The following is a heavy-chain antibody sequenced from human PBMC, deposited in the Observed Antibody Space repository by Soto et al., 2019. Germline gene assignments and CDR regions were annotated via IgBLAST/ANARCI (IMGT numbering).Heavy chain of an antibody. CDR3: ARLVVVAATYDY. V-gene: IGHV4-34*01. CDR2: INHSGST. CDR1: GGSFSGYY. J-gene: IGHJ4*02. D-gene: IGHD2-15*01. Sequence: QVQLQQWGAGLLKPSETLSLTCAVYGGSFSGYYWSWIRQPPGKGLEWIGEINHSGSTNYNPSLKSRVTISVDTSKNQFSLQLSSVTAADTAVYYCARLVVVAATYDYWGQGTLVTVSS.